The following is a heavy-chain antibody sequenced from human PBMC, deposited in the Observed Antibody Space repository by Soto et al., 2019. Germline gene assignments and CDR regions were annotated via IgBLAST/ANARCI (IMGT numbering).Heavy chain of an antibody. J-gene: IGHJ4*02. Sequence: GASVKVSCKASGYTFTSYYMHWVRQAPGQGLEWMGIINPSGGSTSYAQKFQGRVTMTRDTSTSTVYMELSSLRSEDTAVYYCARDFVDIVATSEPDDYWGQGTLVSVSS. V-gene: IGHV1-46*03. CDR2: INPSGGST. D-gene: IGHD5-12*01. CDR3: ARDFVDIVATSEPDDY. CDR1: GYTFTSYY.